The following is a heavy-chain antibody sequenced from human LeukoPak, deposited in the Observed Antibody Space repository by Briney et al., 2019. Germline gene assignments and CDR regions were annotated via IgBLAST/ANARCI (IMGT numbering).Heavy chain of an antibody. CDR1: GFNLTDYY. J-gene: IGHJ6*02. V-gene: IGHV1-2*04. CDR3: ARDYGSGSYYNGHYYFYYGMDV. D-gene: IGHD3-10*01. CDR2: INPISGDT. Sequence: AASVKVSCKASGFNLTDYYIHWVRQAPGQGLEWLGRINPISGDTKYAQKFQAWVTMTRDTSISTAYLEVTRLKSDDTAVYYCARDYGSGSYYNGHYYFYYGMDVWGQGTTVIVSS.